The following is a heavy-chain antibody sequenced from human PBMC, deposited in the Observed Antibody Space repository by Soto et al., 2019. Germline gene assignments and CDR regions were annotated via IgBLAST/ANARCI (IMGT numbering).Heavy chain of an antibody. V-gene: IGHV1-69*01. CDR1: GGTFRSYG. D-gene: IGHD2-21*02. CDR3: ARRVECGGDCHRLDY. CDR2: INPIFNTA. J-gene: IGHJ4*02. Sequence: QVQLVQSGAEAREPGSSVKVSCKASGGTFRSYGISWVRQAPGQGLEWMGGINPIFNTANYAQKFQGRVTITADDSTSTAYMELSSLRSDDTAVYYCARRVECGGDCHRLDYWGQGTLVTVSS.